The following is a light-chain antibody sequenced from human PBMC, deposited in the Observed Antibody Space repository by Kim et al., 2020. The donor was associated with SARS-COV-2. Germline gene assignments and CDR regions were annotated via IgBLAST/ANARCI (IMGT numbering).Light chain of an antibody. J-gene: IGKJ1*01. V-gene: IGKV1-5*03. Sequence: DIQMTQSPSTLSASVGDRVTITCRASQSISSWLAWYQHKPGRAPKLLIYKASSLASGVPSRFSGSGSGTEFTLTISSLQPDDFATYYCQQYNTYPWTFGQGTKVEIK. CDR3: QQYNTYPWT. CDR1: QSISSW. CDR2: KAS.